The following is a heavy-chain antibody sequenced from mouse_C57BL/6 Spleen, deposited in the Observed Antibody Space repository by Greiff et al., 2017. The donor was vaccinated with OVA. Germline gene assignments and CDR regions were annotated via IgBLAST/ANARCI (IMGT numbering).Heavy chain of an antibody. V-gene: IGHV1-69*01. J-gene: IGHJ4*01. CDR2: IDPSDSYT. CDR1: GYTFTSYW. CDR3: ARWPKDDYYARDY. Sequence: QVQLQQPGAELVMPGASVKLSCKASGYTFTSYWMHWVKQRPGQGLEWIGEIDPSDSYTNYNQKFKGKSTLTVDQSSSTDYMQLSSLTSEDSAVYYCARWPKDDYYARDYWGQGTSVTVSS.